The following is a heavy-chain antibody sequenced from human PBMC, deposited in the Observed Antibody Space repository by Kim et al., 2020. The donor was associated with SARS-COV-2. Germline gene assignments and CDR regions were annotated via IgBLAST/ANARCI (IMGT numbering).Heavy chain of an antibody. D-gene: IGHD3-3*01. CDR1: GFTFNSNG. V-gene: IGHV3-48*02. CDR2: ISGSGKTI. J-gene: IGHJ4*02. CDR3: VRSGVTYGGIDY. Sequence: GGSLILSCAASGFTFNSNGMNWVRQPPGKGLEWLSYISGSGKTIYYADSVQGRFTISRDNAKNSLHLQLNSLRDEDTAVYYCVRSGVTYGGIDYWGQGTLVTVSS.